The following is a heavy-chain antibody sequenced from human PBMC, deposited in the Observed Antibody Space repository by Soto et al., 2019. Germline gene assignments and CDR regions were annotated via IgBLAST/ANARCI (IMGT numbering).Heavy chain of an antibody. V-gene: IGHV1-46*01. J-gene: IGHJ3*02. D-gene: IGHD2-21*02. CDR1: GYTFTSYY. Sequence: GASVKVSCKASGYTFTSYYMHWVRQAPGQGLEWMGIINPSGGSTSYAQKFQGRVTMTRDTSTSTVYMELSSLRSEDTAVYYCAGGCGGDCYSPEAFDIWVQGTMVTVSS. CDR3: AGGCGGDCYSPEAFDI. CDR2: INPSGGST.